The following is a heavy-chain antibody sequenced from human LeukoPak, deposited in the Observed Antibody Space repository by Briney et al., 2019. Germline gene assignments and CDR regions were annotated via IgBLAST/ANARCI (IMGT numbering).Heavy chain of an antibody. CDR2: TRDKVNRYTT. D-gene: IGHD3-22*01. CDR3: ATGGYDSRGYYTDY. CDR1: GFTFSSYW. V-gene: IGHV3-72*01. Sequence: GGSLRLSCAASGFTFSSYWMSWVRQAPGKGLEWVGRTRDKVNRYTTEYAASVKGRFTISRDDSKNSLYLQMNSLKTEDTAVYFCATGGYDSRGYYTDYWGQGTLVTVSS. J-gene: IGHJ4*02.